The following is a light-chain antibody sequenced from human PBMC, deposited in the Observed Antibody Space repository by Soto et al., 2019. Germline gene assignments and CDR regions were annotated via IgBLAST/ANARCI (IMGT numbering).Light chain of an antibody. CDR3: QLYNSWPRTCT. CDR1: QSVSSK. V-gene: IGKV3-15*01. Sequence: ENVIGHSQATLSGSPGERATLSCRAIQSVSSKLAWYQQKPGQAPRLLIYGASTRATGIPARFSGSGSGTEFTLTISSLQSEDFAVYHCQLYNSWPRTCTFGQGTKVDI. CDR2: GAS. J-gene: IGKJ1*01.